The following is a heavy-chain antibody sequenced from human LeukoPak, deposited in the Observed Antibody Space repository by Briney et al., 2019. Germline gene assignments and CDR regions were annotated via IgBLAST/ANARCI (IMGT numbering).Heavy chain of an antibody. CDR3: RGEGSSGYYYFDY. D-gene: IGHD3-22*01. V-gene: IGHV3-66*01. CDR1: GFTVSSNY. J-gene: IGHJ4*02. Sequence: PGGSLRLSCVASGFTVSSNYMSWVRQAPGKGLEWVSVIYSGGSTYYADSVKGRFTISRDNSKNTLYLQMNSLRAEDTAVYYCRGEGSSGYYYFDYWGQGTLVTVSS. CDR2: IYSGGST.